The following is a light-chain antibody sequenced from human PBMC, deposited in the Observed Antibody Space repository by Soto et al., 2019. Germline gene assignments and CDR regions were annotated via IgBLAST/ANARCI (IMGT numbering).Light chain of an antibody. CDR2: DVS. V-gene: IGKV1-5*01. J-gene: IGKJ2*01. CDR3: QQYSTHST. Sequence: DIQMTQSPSTLSASVGDRVTITCRASQNINTWLAWYQQKPGKAPKLLIYDVSNLQSGVPSRFSGSRSGTEFTLTSASLQPDDSAIYHCQQYSTHSTFGQGTKLEIK. CDR1: QNINTW.